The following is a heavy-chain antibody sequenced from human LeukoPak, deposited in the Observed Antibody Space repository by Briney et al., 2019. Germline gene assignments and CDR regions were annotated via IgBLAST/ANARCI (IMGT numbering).Heavy chain of an antibody. CDR3: ARDSIVRAAVLGFDY. J-gene: IGHJ4*02. CDR2: IWYDGTNK. D-gene: IGHD6-13*01. Sequence: PGRSLRLSCAASGFTFSNYGMHWVRQAPGKGLEWVAVIWYDGTNKYYADSVKGRFTISRDNSKNTLFLQMNSLRAEDSAVYYCARDSIVRAAVLGFDYWGQGTLVTVSS. CDR1: GFTFSNYG. V-gene: IGHV3-33*01.